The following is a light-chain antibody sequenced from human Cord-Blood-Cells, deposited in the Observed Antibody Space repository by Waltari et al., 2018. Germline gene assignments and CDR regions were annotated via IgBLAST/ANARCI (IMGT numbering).Light chain of an antibody. CDR2: EGS. CDR1: SSDVGSYNL. V-gene: IGLV2-23*01. CDR3: CSYAGSSTWV. Sequence: QSALTQPASVSGSPGQSITISCTGTSSDVGSYNLVSWYQQHPGKAPKLMIYEGSKLPSGVSNRFSGSKSCNTASLTISGLQAEGEADYYCCSYAGSSTWVFGGGTKLTVL. J-gene: IGLJ3*02.